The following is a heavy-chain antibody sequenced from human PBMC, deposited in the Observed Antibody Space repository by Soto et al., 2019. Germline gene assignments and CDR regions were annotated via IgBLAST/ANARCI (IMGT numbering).Heavy chain of an antibody. CDR3: ARWFTGGNFDYFDF. Sequence: PGGSLRLSCAASGFTFSSDWMHWSRQAPGKGLVWVSRIDSAGRTTTYADSVKGRFTISRDNAKNTLYLQMNGLRAEDTALYYCARWFTGGNFDYFDFWGQGTQVTVSS. J-gene: IGHJ4*02. D-gene: IGHD2-21*02. CDR2: IDSAGRTT. CDR1: GFTFSSDW. V-gene: IGHV3-74*01.